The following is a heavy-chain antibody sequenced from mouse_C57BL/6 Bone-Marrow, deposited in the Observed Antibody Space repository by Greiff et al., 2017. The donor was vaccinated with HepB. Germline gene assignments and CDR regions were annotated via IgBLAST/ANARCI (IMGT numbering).Heavy chain of an antibody. Sequence: VKLMESGAELVRPGTSVKVSCKASGYAFTNYLIEWVKQRPGQGLEWIGVINPGSGGTNYNEKFKGKATLTADKSTSTAYMQLSSLTSEDSAVYFCARSHYYGSSYEVYWGQGTTLTVSS. V-gene: IGHV1-54*01. CDR3: ARSHYYGSSYEVY. CDR2: INPGSGGT. J-gene: IGHJ2*01. CDR1: GYAFTNYL. D-gene: IGHD1-1*01.